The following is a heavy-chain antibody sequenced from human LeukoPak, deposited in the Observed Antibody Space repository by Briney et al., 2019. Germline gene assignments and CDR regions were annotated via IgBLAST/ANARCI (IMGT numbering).Heavy chain of an antibody. Sequence: XXXHGXNWVRQAPGXGLXGXSGISPSGDITXYADSVKGRFTISRDXSKNTLYLQMNSLRDEDTAVYDXXXXXXXXXXXXXYWGXXXXXTVSS. CDR2: ISPSGDIT. CDR1: XXXHG. V-gene: IGHV3-23*01. J-gene: IGHJ4*01. CDR3: XXXXXXXXXXXXY.